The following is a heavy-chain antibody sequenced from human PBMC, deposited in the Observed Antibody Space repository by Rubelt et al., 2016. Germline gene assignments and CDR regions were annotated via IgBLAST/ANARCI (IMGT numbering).Heavy chain of an antibody. Sequence: QVQLVQSGAEVKKPGSSVKVSCKASGGTFSSYAISWVRQAPGHGLEWLGWISAYNGNTNYAQKLQGRVTRTTDTSTSTAYMERRSLRSDDTAVYYCARVISGVEYSSSWHFDYWGQGTLVTVSS. J-gene: IGHJ4*02. CDR3: ARVISGVEYSSSWHFDY. D-gene: IGHD6-13*01. CDR2: ISAYNGNT. CDR1: GGTFSSYA. V-gene: IGHV1-18*01.